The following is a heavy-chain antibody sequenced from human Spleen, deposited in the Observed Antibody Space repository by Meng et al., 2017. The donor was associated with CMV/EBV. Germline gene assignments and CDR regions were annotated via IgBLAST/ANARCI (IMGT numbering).Heavy chain of an antibody. D-gene: IGHD1-20*01. CDR2: IIPILGLA. Sequence: QVHRVQSGAEVKKPGSSVKVSCKASGGTFRRSTITWVRQAPGQGLEWMGRIIPILGLAKNAQKFQGRVTIIADMELTSLRSEDTAVYYCARDGQSKITGTTPDYWGQGTLVTVSS. J-gene: IGHJ4*02. CDR3: ARDGQSKITGTTPDY. CDR1: GGTFRRST. V-gene: IGHV1-69*08.